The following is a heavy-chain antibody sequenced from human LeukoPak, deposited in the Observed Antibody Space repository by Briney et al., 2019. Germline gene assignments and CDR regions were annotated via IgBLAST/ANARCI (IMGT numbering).Heavy chain of an antibody. CDR3: ARDRGDGYNTN. Sequence: GGSLRLSCAASGFTFSSYSMNWVRQAPGKGLEWVSSISSSSSYIYYADSVKGRFTISRDNAKNSLYLRMNSLRAEDTAVYYCARDRGDGYNTNWGQGTLVTVSS. V-gene: IGHV3-21*01. CDR2: ISSSSSYI. CDR1: GFTFSSYS. J-gene: IGHJ4*02. D-gene: IGHD5-24*01.